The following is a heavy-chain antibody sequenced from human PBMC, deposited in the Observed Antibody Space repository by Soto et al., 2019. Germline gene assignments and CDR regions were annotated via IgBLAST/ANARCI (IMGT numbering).Heavy chain of an antibody. Sequence: SVKVSCKASGGTFSSYAISWVRQAPGQGLEWMGGIIPIFGTANYAQKFQGRVTITADESTSTAYMELSSLRSEDTAVYYCARVKQQLFGYFDYWGQGTLVTVSS. V-gene: IGHV1-69*13. CDR1: GGTFSSYA. CDR3: ARVKQQLFGYFDY. J-gene: IGHJ4*02. CDR2: IIPIFGTA. D-gene: IGHD6-13*01.